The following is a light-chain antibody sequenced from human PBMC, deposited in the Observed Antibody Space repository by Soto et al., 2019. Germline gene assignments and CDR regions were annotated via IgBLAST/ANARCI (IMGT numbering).Light chain of an antibody. J-gene: IGLJ2*01. CDR2: EVI. Sequence: QSVLTQPASVSGSPGQSITISCTGSSSDVGSHNLVSWYQQYPGKAPKLLIYEVIKRPSGVSNRFSGSKSGNTASLTVSGLQAEDGADYYCCSYAGSGTFVVFGGGTKLTVL. CDR1: SSDVGSHNL. CDR3: CSYAGSGTFVV. V-gene: IGLV2-23*02.